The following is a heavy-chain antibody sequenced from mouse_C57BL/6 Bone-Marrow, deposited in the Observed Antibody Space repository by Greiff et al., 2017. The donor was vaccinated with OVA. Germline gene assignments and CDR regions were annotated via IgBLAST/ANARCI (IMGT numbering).Heavy chain of an antibody. V-gene: IGHV1-55*01. CDR3: ARGRFTTVVGYYFDY. CDR2: IYPGSGST. Sequence: QVQLQQPGAELVKPGASVKMSCKASGYTFTSYWITWVKQRPGQGLEWIGDIYPGSGSTNYNEKFKSKATLTVDTSSSTDYMQLSSQTSEDSAVYYCARGRFTTVVGYYFDYWGQGTTLTVSS. J-gene: IGHJ2*01. D-gene: IGHD1-1*01. CDR1: GYTFTSYW.